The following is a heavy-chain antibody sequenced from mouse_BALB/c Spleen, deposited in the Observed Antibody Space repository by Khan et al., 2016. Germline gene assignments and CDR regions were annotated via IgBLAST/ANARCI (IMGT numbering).Heavy chain of an antibody. CDR1: GLNIKDTY. CDR2: IVPENGDT. D-gene: IGHD1-1*01. J-gene: IGHJ2*01. Sequence: VQLQQSGAELVKSGATVKLSCTASGLNIKDTYMHWVKQRPEQGLEWIGWIVPENGDTEYAPKFQGKATMTADTSSNAAYLQFSSLTSEDSAVYYCNAIYYGSDVYFDYWGQGTTLTVSS. V-gene: IGHV14-4*02. CDR3: NAIYYGSDVYFDY.